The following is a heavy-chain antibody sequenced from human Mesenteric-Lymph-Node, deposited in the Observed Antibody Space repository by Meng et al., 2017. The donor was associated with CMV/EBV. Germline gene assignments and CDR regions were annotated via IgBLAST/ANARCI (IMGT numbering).Heavy chain of an antibody. CDR2: INSDGSST. CDR1: GFTFSSYW. V-gene: IGHV3-74*01. Sequence: LSLTCAASGFTFSSYWMHWVRQAPGKGLVWVSRINSDGSSTIYADSVKGRFTICRDNAKNTLYLQMNSLRAEDTAVYYCARANMEYYYDSSGYYHDYWGQGTLVTVSS. D-gene: IGHD3-22*01. CDR3: ARANMEYYYDSSGYYHDY. J-gene: IGHJ4*02.